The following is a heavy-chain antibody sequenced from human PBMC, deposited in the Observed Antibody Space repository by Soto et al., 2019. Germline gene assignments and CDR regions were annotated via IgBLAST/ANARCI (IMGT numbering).Heavy chain of an antibody. D-gene: IGHD3-10*01. V-gene: IGHV2-5*02. CDR2: IYWDNDK. CDR1: GFSLSTTGVG. CDR3: ARSLWFGELH. J-gene: IGHJ4*02. Sequence: QITLKESGPTLVKPTQTLTLTCSFSGFSLSTTGVGVGWIRQSPGKALEWLAIIYWDNDKRYSPSLKSGVIITKDTSKNQVVLTVTNMDPVDTGTYYCARSLWFGELHWGQGALVTVSS.